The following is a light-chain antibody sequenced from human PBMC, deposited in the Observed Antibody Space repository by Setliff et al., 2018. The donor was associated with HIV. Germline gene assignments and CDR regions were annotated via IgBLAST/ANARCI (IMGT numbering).Light chain of an antibody. CDR3: QHYGSSWT. CDR1: QSVSSSF. V-gene: IGKV3-20*01. CDR2: IAS. Sequence: IVLTQSPGTLSLSPGERATLSCRASQSVSSSFLAWYQQKPGQAPRLLIYIASSRATGIPDRFSGSGSGTDFTLTISRLEPEDFAVYYCQHYGSSWTFGQGTKVDIK. J-gene: IGKJ1*01.